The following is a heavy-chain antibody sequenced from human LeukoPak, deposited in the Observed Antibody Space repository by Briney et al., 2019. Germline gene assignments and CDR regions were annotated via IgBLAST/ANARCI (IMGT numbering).Heavy chain of an antibody. CDR2: IIPILNIT. CDR3: AIDEHRVREIVY. V-gene: IGHV1-69*04. D-gene: IGHD2-21*01. J-gene: IGHJ4*02. CDR1: GGTFSSYA. Sequence: EASVKVSCKASGGTFSSYAISWVRQAPGQGLEWMGRIIPILNITHYAQKFQGRVTIAADKSTSTAYMELSRLRSEDTVVYYCAIDEHRVREIVYWGQGTLVTVSS.